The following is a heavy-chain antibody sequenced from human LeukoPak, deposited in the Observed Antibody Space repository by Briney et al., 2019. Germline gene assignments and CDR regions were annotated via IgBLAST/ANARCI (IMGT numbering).Heavy chain of an antibody. V-gene: IGHV5-51*01. Sequence: KSGESLKISCTGSGYSFTSYWIGWVRQMPGKGLEWMGVIYPGDSDTRYSPSFQGQVTISADKSINTAYLQWSSLKASDTAMYYCATLKGYFDWLFSPSPGAFDIWGQGTMVTVSS. CDR3: ATLKGYFDWLFSPSPGAFDI. D-gene: IGHD3-9*01. CDR2: IYPGDSDT. J-gene: IGHJ3*02. CDR1: GYSFTSYW.